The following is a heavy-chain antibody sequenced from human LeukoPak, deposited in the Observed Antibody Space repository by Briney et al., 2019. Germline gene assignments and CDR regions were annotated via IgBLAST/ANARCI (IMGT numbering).Heavy chain of an antibody. V-gene: IGHV3-13*05. CDR3: ARGGPEAFDH. Sequence: GGSLRLSCAASGFTFSSYDMHWVRQPTGKGLEWVSGIGKGGDPYYAGSVKGRFTISRENAKNSLYLQMNSLRAGDTAVYYCARGGPEAFDHWGQGTLVTVSS. J-gene: IGHJ5*02. CDR2: IGKGGDP. CDR1: GFTFSSYD.